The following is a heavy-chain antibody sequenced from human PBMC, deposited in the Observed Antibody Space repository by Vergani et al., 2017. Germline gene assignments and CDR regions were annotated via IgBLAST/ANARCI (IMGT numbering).Heavy chain of an antibody. CDR2: IYYSGST. V-gene: IGHV4-39*01. CDR3: ARHLAYCGGYCYPYYYGMDV. Sequence: QRQLQESGPGLVKPSETLSLTCTVSVGSISSSSYYWGWIRQPPGKGLEWNGSIYYSGSTYYNPSLKSRVTISVDTSKNQFSLKLSSVTAADTAVYYCARHLAYCGGYCYPYYYGMDVWGQGTTVTVSS. D-gene: IGHD2-21*02. CDR1: VGSISSSSYY. J-gene: IGHJ6*02.